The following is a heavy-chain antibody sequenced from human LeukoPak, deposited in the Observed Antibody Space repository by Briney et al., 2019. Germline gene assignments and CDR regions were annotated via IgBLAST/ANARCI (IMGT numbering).Heavy chain of an antibody. CDR3: ARGRDILDY. CDR2: IYHDCTT. Sequence: SETLSLTCTVSGGSITSGGFSWTWIRQPPGNGLEWIGYIYHDCTTSYNLSLRSRLTISIDGSKNQFSMKMTSVTAADPAVYYCARGRDILDYWGQGALVAVSS. J-gene: IGHJ4*02. V-gene: IGHV4-30-2*01. CDR1: GGSITSGGFS. D-gene: IGHD5-12*01.